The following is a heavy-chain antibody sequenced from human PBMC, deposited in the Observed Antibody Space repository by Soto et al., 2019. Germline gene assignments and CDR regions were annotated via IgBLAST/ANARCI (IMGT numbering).Heavy chain of an antibody. D-gene: IGHD2-8*01. V-gene: IGHV1-69*13. CDR1: GGTFSSYA. CDR3: AREGCEPRRGYYYGMDV. J-gene: IGHJ6*02. Sequence: SVKVSCKASGGTFSSYAISWVRQAPGQGLEWMGGIIPIFGTANYAQKFQGRVTITADESTSTAYMELSSLRSEDTAVYYCAREGCEPRRGYYYGMDVWGQGTTVTVSS. CDR2: IIPIFGTA.